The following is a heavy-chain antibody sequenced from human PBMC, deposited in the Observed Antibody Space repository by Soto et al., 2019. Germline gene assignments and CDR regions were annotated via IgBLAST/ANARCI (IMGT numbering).Heavy chain of an antibody. D-gene: IGHD6-25*01. CDR3: AGCRMYSCGWPLY. Sequence: QVQMVESGGGVVQPGRSLRLSCAASGFSFSNYAMHWVRQAPGKGLEWVAFIWYDGSNKYYADSVKGRFTISRDNSKNTLYLQMNSLRAEDTAVYYCAGCRMYSCGWPLYWGQGTLVTVSS. V-gene: IGHV3-33*01. J-gene: IGHJ4*02. CDR1: GFSFSNYA. CDR2: IWYDGSNK.